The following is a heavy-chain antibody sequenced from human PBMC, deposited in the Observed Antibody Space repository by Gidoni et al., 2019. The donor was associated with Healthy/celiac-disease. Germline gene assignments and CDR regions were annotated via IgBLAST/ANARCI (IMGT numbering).Heavy chain of an antibody. D-gene: IGHD3-16*01. V-gene: IGHV3-23*01. Sequence: EVQLLESGGGLVQPGGSLRLSCAASGFTFSSYAMGWVRQAPGKGLEWVSAISGSGGSTYYADSVKGRFTISRDNSKNTLYLQMNSLRAEDTAVYYCAKDWGRGDWYFDLWGRGTLVTVSS. CDR2: ISGSGGST. CDR1: GFTFSSYA. CDR3: AKDWGRGDWYFDL. J-gene: IGHJ2*01.